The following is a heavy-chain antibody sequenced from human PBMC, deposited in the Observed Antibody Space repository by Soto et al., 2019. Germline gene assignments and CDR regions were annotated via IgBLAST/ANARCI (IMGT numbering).Heavy chain of an antibody. CDR3: ARPSTGTTGSFYLDY. V-gene: IGHV1-3*01. Sequence: AASVKVSCKASGYTFTSYAMHWVRQAPGQRLEWMGWINAGNGNTKYSQKFQGRVTITRDTSASTAYMELSSLRSEDTAVYYCARPSTGTTGSFYLDYWGQGTLVTVSS. CDR2: INAGNGNT. J-gene: IGHJ4*02. CDR1: GYTFTSYA. D-gene: IGHD1-1*01.